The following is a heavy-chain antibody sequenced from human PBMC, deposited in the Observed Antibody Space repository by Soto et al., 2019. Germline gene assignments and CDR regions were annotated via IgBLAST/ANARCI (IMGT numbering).Heavy chain of an antibody. Sequence: SETLSLTCTVSGGSISSGGYYWSWIRQHPGKGLEWIGYIYYSGSTYYNPSLKSRVTISVDTSKNQFSLKLSSVTAADTAVYYCARDTLNCTNGVCYTPYYYYGMDVWGQGTTVTVSS. D-gene: IGHD2-8*01. CDR2: IYYSGST. CDR1: GGSISSGGYY. CDR3: ARDTLNCTNGVCYTPYYYYGMDV. V-gene: IGHV4-31*03. J-gene: IGHJ6*02.